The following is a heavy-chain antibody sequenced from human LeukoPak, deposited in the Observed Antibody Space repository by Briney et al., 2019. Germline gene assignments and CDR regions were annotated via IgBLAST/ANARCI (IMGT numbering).Heavy chain of an antibody. V-gene: IGHV4-61*08. D-gene: IGHD3-22*01. CDR1: GGSISSGDYY. J-gene: IGHJ4*02. Sequence: SETLSLTCTVSGGSISSGDYYWSWIRQPPGKGLEWIGDIYYSGSIKYNPSLKSRVTMSVDTSKNQFSLKLSSVTAADTAIYYCARENPSGYYNRPIDYWGQGTLVTVSS. CDR2: IYYSGSI. CDR3: ARENPSGYYNRPIDY.